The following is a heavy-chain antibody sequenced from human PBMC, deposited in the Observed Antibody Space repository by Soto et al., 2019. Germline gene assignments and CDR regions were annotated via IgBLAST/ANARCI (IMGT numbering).Heavy chain of an antibody. CDR1: GFTFSDYY. CDR2: ISSSGTGI. CDR3: AREYSDAFDI. J-gene: IGHJ3*02. D-gene: IGHD2-15*01. V-gene: IGHV3-11*01. Sequence: QVQLVKSGGDLVQPGGSLRLSCAASGFTFSDYYMTWIRQAPGKGLEWVSDISSSGTGIYYPDSVKGRFTISRDNAEKSLYLQMSSLRAEDTAVYYCAREYSDAFDIWGQGTMVTVSS.